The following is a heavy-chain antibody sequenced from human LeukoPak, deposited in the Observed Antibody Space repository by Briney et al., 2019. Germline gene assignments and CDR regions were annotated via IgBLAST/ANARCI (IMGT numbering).Heavy chain of an antibody. CDR2: INSDGGGA. CDR1: GITFGNNG. V-gene: IGHV3-74*01. CDR3: ARDVPHNWFDT. J-gene: IGHJ5*02. Sequence: PGGSLRLSFAATGITFGNNGMHLVRQGPGQGLLWISRINSDGGGAIYADSVKGRFTVSRDNAKNTLYLQMNSLRAEDTAVYYCARDVPHNWFDTWGQGTLVTVSS.